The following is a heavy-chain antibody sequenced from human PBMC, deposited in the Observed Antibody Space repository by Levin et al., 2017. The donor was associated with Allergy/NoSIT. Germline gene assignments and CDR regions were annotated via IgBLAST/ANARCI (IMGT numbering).Heavy chain of an antibody. Sequence: LRLSCTVSGGSISSSNYYWGWIRQPPGKGLEWIGSVYYSGSTFYNPSLKSRVTISVDTSKNHFSLKLSSVTAADTAVYYCARHVRAVAGTDYWGPGSLVTVSS. CDR3: ARHVRAVAGTDY. CDR1: GGSISSSNYY. J-gene: IGHJ4*02. CDR2: VYYSGST. D-gene: IGHD6-19*01. V-gene: IGHV4-39*01.